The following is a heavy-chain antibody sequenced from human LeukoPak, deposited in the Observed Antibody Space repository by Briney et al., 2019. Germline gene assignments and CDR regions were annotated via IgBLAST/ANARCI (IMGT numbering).Heavy chain of an antibody. J-gene: IGHJ4*02. D-gene: IGHD5-24*01. CDR2: IYYSGST. Sequence: SETLSLTCTVSGGSISSYYWSWIRQPPGKGLEWIGYIYYSGSTNYNPSLKSRVTISVDTSKNQFSLKLSSVTAADTAVYYCAREIRDGYCDYWGQGTLVTVSS. V-gene: IGHV4-59*01. CDR3: AREIRDGYCDY. CDR1: GGSISSYY.